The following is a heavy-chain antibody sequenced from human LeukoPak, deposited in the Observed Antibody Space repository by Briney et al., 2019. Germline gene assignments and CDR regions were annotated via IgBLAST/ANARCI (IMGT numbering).Heavy chain of an antibody. Sequence: GGSLRLSCAASGFTFSSSWMSWVRQAPGKGLEWVANINRDGSDKYYVDSVKGRFTISRDNAQNSLYLQLNSLRAEDTAVYYCARDLRSSCFDPWGQGTLVTVSS. V-gene: IGHV3-7*03. J-gene: IGHJ5*02. D-gene: IGHD6-13*01. CDR3: ARDLRSSCFDP. CDR2: INRDGSDK. CDR1: GFTFSSSW.